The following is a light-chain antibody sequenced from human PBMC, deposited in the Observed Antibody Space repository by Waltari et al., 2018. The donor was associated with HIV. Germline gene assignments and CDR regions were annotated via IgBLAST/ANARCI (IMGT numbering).Light chain of an antibody. CDR3: AVWDGSLSGHYV. CDR1: SSNIGSNT. Sequence: QSVLTQPPSASETPGQRVTISCSGSSSNIGSNTVYWYQHLPGMAPKLLIYRDSQRPSGVPDRFSASKSGTSASLAISGLRSDDEADYYCAVWDGSLSGHYVFGTGTKVTVL. CDR2: RDS. J-gene: IGLJ1*01. V-gene: IGLV1-47*01.